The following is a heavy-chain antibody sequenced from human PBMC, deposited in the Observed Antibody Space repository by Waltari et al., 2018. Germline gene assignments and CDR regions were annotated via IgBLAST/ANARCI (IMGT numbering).Heavy chain of an antibody. CDR1: GGSISSYY. CDR2: IYYSGST. Sequence: QVQLQESGPGLVKPSETLSLTCPVSGGSISSYYWSWFRQPPGKGLEWIGYIYYSGSTNYNPSLKSRVTISVDTSKNQFSLKLSSVTAADTAVYYCASLKEDGTHFSYWGQGTLVTVSS. V-gene: IGHV4-59*08. D-gene: IGHD1-26*01. CDR3: ASLKEDGTHFSY. J-gene: IGHJ4*02.